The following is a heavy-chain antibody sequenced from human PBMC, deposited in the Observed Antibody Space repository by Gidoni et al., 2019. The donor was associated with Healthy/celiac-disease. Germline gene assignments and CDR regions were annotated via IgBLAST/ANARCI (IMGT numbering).Heavy chain of an antibody. CDR2: ISGSGGST. Sequence: EVQLLESGGGLVQPGGSLRLCGAASGVTGSSYAMSWVRQAPGKGLAWVSAISGSGGSTYCADSVKGRFTISRDNSKNTLYLQMTSLRAEDTAVYYCANGVAATPTPDYYYYGMDVWGQGTTVTVS. J-gene: IGHJ6*02. CDR1: GVTGSSYA. V-gene: IGHV3-23*01. D-gene: IGHD3-10*01. CDR3: ANGVAATPTPDYYYYGMDV.